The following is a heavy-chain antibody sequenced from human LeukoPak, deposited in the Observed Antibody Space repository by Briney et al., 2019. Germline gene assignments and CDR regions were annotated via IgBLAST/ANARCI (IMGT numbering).Heavy chain of an antibody. CDR2: ISGSGGST. J-gene: IGHJ4*02. V-gene: IGHV3-23*01. Sequence: GGSLRLSCAASGFTFSSYSMNWVRQAPGKGLDWVSAISGSGGSTYYADSVKGRFTISRDNSKNTLYLQMNSLRAEDTAVYYCAKDSDYLWFGELPDYWGQGTLVTVSS. CDR1: GFTFSSYS. D-gene: IGHD3-10*01. CDR3: AKDSDYLWFGELPDY.